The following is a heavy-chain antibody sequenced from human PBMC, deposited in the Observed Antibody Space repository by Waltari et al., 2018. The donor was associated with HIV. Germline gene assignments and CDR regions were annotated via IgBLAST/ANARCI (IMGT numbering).Heavy chain of an antibody. CDR1: GGSISSYY. D-gene: IGHD3-10*01. CDR3: ARCLWFGGEYGMDV. CDR2: IYYSGST. Sequence: QVQLQESGPGLVKPSETLSLPCTVSGGSISSYYWSWIRQPPGKGLEWIGYIYYSGSTNYNPSLKSRVTISVDTSKNQFYLKLSSVTAADTAVYYCARCLWFGGEYGMDVWGQGTTVTVSS. V-gene: IGHV4-59*01. J-gene: IGHJ6*02.